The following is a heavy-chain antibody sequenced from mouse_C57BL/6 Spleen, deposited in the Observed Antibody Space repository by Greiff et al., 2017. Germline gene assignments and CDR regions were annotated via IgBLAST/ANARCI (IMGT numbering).Heavy chain of an antibody. CDR2: INYDGSST. CDR1: GFTFSDYY. V-gene: IGHV5-16*01. D-gene: IGHD2-5*01. J-gene: IGHJ4*01. CDR3: ARDRGYYSNRYYAMDY. Sequence: DVKLVESEGGLVQPGSSMKLSCTASGFTFSDYYMAWVRQVPEKGLEWVANINYDGSSTYYLDSLKSRFIITGDNAKNILYLQMSSLKSEDTATYYCARDRGYYSNRYYAMDYWGQGTSVTVSS.